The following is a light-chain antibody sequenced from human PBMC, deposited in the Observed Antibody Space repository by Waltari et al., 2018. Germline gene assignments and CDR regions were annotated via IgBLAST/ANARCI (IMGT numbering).Light chain of an antibody. CDR1: QSIGNS. Sequence: EIVLTQSPDFQSVTPKETVTITCRASQSIGNSLHWYQHKSEQSPKLLMKYASQSVSGVPSRFTGGESGTDFTLTINSLEAGDAATYYCHQSRSLPWTFGQGTKVEIK. CDR3: HQSRSLPWT. J-gene: IGKJ1*01. CDR2: YAS. V-gene: IGKV6-21*01.